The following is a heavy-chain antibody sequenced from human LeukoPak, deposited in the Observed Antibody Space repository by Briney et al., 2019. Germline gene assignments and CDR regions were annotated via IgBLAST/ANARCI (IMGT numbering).Heavy chain of an antibody. V-gene: IGHV3-43*01. CDR3: AKAPGYCSSTSCYGDSGYFGY. Sequence: GGSLRLSCAASGFTFDDYTMHWVRQAPGKGLEWVSLISWDGGSTYYADSVKGRFTISRDNSKNSLYLQMNSLRTEDTALYYCAKAPGYCSSTSCYGDSGYFGYWGQGTLVTVSS. D-gene: IGHD2-2*01. CDR2: ISWDGGST. J-gene: IGHJ4*02. CDR1: GFTFDDYT.